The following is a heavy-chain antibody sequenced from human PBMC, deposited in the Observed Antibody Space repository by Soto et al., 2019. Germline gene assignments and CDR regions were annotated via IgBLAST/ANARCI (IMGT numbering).Heavy chain of an antibody. V-gene: IGHV4-61*01. D-gene: IGHD3-9*01. J-gene: IGHJ4*02. Sequence: PSETLSLTCSVSGGSVSSGSYYWSWIRQPPGKGLEWIGYIYYSGTTTYNPSLKNRVTISVDASKSQFYLKLRSVTAADTAVYYCARGMAEEQIFYYFDYWGQGALVTVSS. CDR3: ARGMAEEQIFYYFDY. CDR2: IYYSGTT. CDR1: GGSVSSGSYY.